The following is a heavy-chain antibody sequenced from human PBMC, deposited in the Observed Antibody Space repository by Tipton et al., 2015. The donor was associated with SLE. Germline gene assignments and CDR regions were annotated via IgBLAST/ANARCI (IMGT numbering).Heavy chain of an antibody. CDR3: ARVGYGSCHDAFDI. Sequence: TLSLTCTVSGGSISSGGYSWSWIRQHPGKGLEWIGYIYYSGSTYSNPSLKSRVNISVDTSKNQFSLRLSSVTAADTAVYYCARVGYGSCHDAFDIWGQGTMVTVSS. CDR2: IYYSGST. J-gene: IGHJ3*02. D-gene: IGHD3-10*01. CDR1: GGSISSGGYS. V-gene: IGHV4-31*03.